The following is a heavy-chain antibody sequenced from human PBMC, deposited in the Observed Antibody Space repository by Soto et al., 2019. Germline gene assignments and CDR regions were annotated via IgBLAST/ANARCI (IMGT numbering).Heavy chain of an antibody. Sequence: EVQLVESGGGVVRPGGSLRLSCAASGFTFDDYGMSWVRQAPGKGLEWVSGINWNGGSTGYADSVKSRFTISRDNAKNSLYLQMNSLRAEDTALYHCARAAAITHFYYYYYYMDVWGKGTTVTVSS. D-gene: IGHD2-2*02. J-gene: IGHJ6*03. CDR2: INWNGGST. CDR1: GFTFDDYG. CDR3: ARAAAITHFYYYYYYMDV. V-gene: IGHV3-20*01.